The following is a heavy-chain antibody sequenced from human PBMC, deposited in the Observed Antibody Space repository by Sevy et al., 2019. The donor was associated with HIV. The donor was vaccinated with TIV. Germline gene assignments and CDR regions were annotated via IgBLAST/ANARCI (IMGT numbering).Heavy chain of an antibody. Sequence: GGSLRLSCEASGFTFSDYSMNWVRQAPGKGLERVSYISSKNSTMYYADSVKGRFTISRDNAKSSLFLQMNSLRAEDTAVYYCAKAVYASKVVVTNGFDYWGQGTLVTVSS. CDR1: GFTFSDYS. V-gene: IGHV3-48*01. CDR2: ISSKNSTM. CDR3: AKAVYASKVVVTNGFDY. J-gene: IGHJ4*02. D-gene: IGHD3-22*01.